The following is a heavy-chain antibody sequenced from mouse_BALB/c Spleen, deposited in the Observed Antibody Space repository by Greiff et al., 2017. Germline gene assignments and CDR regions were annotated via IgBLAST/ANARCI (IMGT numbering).Heavy chain of an antibody. J-gene: IGHJ1*01. Sequence: LVKTGASVKISCKASGYSFTGYYMHWVKQSHGKSLEWIGYISCYNGATSYNQKFKGKATFTVDTSSSTAYMQFNSLTSEDSAVYYCAREATGTRYFDVWGAGTTLTVSS. CDR3: AREATGTRYFDV. D-gene: IGHD4-1*02. CDR1: GYSFTGYY. V-gene: IGHV1S34*01. CDR2: ISCYNGAT.